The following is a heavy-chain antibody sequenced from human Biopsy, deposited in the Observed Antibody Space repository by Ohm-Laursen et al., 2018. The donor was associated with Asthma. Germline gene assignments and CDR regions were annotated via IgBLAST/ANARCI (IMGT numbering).Heavy chain of an antibody. J-gene: IGHJ1*01. CDR2: IKHDGTEK. CDR1: GFTFGDYW. Sequence: SLRLSCTASGFTFGDYWMSWVRQVPGKGLEWVANIKHDGTEKNHVDSLKGRFTISRDNAKNSLYLQMNSLRDEETAVYYCARTFHFWSPYHAEHYQLWGQGTLVTVSS. V-gene: IGHV3-7*01. D-gene: IGHD3-3*02. CDR3: ARTFHFWSPYHAEHYQL.